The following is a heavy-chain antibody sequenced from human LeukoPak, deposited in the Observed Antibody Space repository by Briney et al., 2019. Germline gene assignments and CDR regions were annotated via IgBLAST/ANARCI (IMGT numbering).Heavy chain of an antibody. CDR2: INHSGST. CDR3: ARGVRYRTGYSSSCLDY. J-gene: IGHJ4*02. Sequence: SETLSLTCTVSGGSISTSNYYWGWIRQPPGKGLEWIGEINHSGSTNYNPSLKSRVTISVDTSKNQFSLKLSSVTAADTTVYYCARGVRYRTGYSSSCLDYWGQGTLVTVSS. CDR1: GGSISTSNYY. D-gene: IGHD6-13*01. V-gene: IGHV4-39*07.